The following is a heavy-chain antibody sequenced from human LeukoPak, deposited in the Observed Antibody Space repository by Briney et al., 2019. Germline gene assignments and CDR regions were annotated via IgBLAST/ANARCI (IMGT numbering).Heavy chain of an antibody. CDR3: ARGGSSSYYGLDY. Sequence: PGGSLRLSCAASGFTFSSYAMHWVRQAPGKGLEYVSGISSNGGSTYYANSMKGRFTISRDDSKNTLYLQMGSLRPEDMAVYYCARGGSSSYYGLDYWGQGTLVTVSS. CDR2: ISSNGGST. CDR1: GFTFSSYA. V-gene: IGHV3-64*01. J-gene: IGHJ4*02. D-gene: IGHD6-13*01.